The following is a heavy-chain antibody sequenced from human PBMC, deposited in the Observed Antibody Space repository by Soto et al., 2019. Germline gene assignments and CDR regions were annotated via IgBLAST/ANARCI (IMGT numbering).Heavy chain of an antibody. CDR2: ISGSGGST. D-gene: IGHD5-12*01. CDR1: GFTFSSYA. V-gene: IGHV3-23*01. J-gene: IGHJ4*02. Sequence: EVQLLESGGGLLQPGGSLRLSCAASGFTFSSYAMSWVRQAPGKGLEWVSAISGSGGSTYYAYSVKGRFTISRDNSKNKLSLQMNSVRDEDTAVYYCAKDLGSAVVATTPCDYWGQGTLVTVSS. CDR3: AKDLGSAVVATTPCDY.